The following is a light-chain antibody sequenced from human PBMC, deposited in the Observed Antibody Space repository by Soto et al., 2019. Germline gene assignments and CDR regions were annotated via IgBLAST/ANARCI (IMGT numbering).Light chain of an antibody. V-gene: IGKV1-39*01. CDR3: QQSFSAPRT. CDR1: QSIGRY. Sequence: DIQMTQYPSSLSASVGDRVTVTCRASQSIGRYLNWYQQKPGKAPKLLIYDVSSLQTGVPSRFSGDESGTDFTLTISRLQPEDFATYYCQQSFSAPRTFGQGTKLDIQ. CDR2: DVS. J-gene: IGKJ2*01.